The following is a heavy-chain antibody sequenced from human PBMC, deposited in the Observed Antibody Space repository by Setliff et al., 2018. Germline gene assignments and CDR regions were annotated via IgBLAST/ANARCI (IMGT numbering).Heavy chain of an antibody. J-gene: IGHJ5*02. CDR1: GGSVNSRY. CDR3: ATKGHQLVRFQWFDP. Sequence: PSETLSLTCTVSGGSVNSRYWSWIRQSPGEGLEWIGSAYYSGSTYYNPSLESRVTISVDTSKNQFSLRLTSVSAADTAIYYYATKGHQLVRFQWFDPWGQGTLVTVS. V-gene: IGHV4-59*04. CDR2: AYYSGST. D-gene: IGHD6-13*01.